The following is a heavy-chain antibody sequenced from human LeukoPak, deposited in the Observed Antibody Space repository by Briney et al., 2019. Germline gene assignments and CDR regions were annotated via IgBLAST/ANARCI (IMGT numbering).Heavy chain of an antibody. CDR2: INYSGTT. CDR3: ARRGPTSGRGDAFDY. J-gene: IGHJ4*02. CDR1: GGSFSSSSGYY. D-gene: IGHD6-19*01. Sequence: SETLSLTCTVSGGSFSSSSGYYWGWIRQPPGKGLEWIGSINYSGTTYYNPSLRSPVTISVDTSKKQLSLRLSSVTAADTAVYYRARRGPTSGRGDAFDYWGQGTLVTVSS. V-gene: IGHV4-39*01.